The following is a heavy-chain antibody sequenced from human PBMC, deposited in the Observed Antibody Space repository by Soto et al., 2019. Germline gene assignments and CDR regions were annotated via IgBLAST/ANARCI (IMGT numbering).Heavy chain of an antibody. CDR2: ISYDGSNK. Sequence: GGSLRLSCAASGFTFSSYAMHWVRQAPGKGLEWVAVISYDGSNKYYADSVKGRFTISRDNSKNTLYLQMNSLRAEDTAVYYCAREHGYSSSWYSNYFDYWGQGTLVTVSS. D-gene: IGHD6-13*01. CDR3: AREHGYSSSWYSNYFDY. V-gene: IGHV3-30-3*01. J-gene: IGHJ4*02. CDR1: GFTFSSYA.